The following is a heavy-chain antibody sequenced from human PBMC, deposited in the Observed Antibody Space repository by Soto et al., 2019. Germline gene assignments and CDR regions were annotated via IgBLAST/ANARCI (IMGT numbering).Heavy chain of an antibody. Sequence: GSQRLSGAASGFKYSSYAMSWVRQDPGKGLEWVSAISGSGGSTYYADSVKGRFTISRDNSKNTLYLQMNSLRAEDTAVYYCAKKGYYGSGSYTHFDYWGQGTLVTVSS. CDR2: ISGSGGST. D-gene: IGHD3-10*01. CDR3: AKKGYYGSGSYTHFDY. V-gene: IGHV3-23*01. CDR1: GFKYSSYA. J-gene: IGHJ4*02.